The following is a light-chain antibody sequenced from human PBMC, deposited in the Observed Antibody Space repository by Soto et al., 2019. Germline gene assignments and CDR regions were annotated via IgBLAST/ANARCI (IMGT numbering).Light chain of an antibody. J-gene: IGKJ2*03. CDR1: QTIDTY. V-gene: IGKV1-39*01. CDR2: AAS. CDR3: QQSYSTQYS. Sequence: IPMTQSPSSLSASAGDRVTITCRAGQTIDTYLNWYQQKPGKAPKVLIYAASRLQSGVPSRFSGSGSGTSFTLTISSLQPEDFATYYCQQSYSTQYSFGQGTKLEIK.